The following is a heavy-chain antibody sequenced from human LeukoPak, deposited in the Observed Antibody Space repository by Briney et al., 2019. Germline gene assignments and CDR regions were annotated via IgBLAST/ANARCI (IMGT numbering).Heavy chain of an antibody. V-gene: IGHV3-30*02. CDR2: IRNDASNQ. CDR3: AKRAGSAWSAGT. J-gene: IGHJ5*02. D-gene: IGHD3-10*01. Sequence: GGSLRLSCAASGFSFSNFGMHWVRQAPGKGLDRVAYIRNDASNQYYADSVKGRFSISRDNSKNTLYLQMNSLRDEDTAVYYCAKRAGSAWSAGTWGQGTLVTVSS. CDR1: GFSFSNFG.